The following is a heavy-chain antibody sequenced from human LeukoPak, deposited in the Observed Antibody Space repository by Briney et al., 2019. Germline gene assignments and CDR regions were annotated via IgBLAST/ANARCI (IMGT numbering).Heavy chain of an antibody. CDR3: AKEQDIVVVPAAIDY. Sequence: GGSLRLSCAASGFTFSSYAMSWVRQAPGKGLEWVSAISGSGGSTYYADSVKGRFTISRDDSKNTLYLQMNSLRAEDTAVYYCAKEQDIVVVPAAIDYWGQGTLVTVSS. D-gene: IGHD2-2*01. J-gene: IGHJ4*02. CDR1: GFTFSSYA. V-gene: IGHV3-23*01. CDR2: ISGSGGST.